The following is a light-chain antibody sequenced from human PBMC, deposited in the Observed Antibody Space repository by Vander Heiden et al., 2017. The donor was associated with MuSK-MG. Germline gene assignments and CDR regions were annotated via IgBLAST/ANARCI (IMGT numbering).Light chain of an antibody. J-gene: IGKJ4*01. CDR2: WAS. Sequence: IVMTQSPDSLPVSLGARATIHCKSSQSVLYSSNNKNCLAWYQQKPGQPPKLLIYWASTRESGVPDRFSGSGSGTDFTLTISSLQAEDVAVYYCQQYYSSPLTFGGGTKVXIK. CDR1: QSVLYSSNNKNC. V-gene: IGKV4-1*01. CDR3: QQYYSSPLT.